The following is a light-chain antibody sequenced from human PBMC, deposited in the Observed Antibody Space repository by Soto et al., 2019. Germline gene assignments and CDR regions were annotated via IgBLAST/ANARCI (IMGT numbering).Light chain of an antibody. V-gene: IGKV3-11*01. CDR1: QSVNNY. Sequence: DIVLTQFPATLSLSPGERATLSCRASQSVNNYLAWYQQKPGQAPRLLISDASNRATGIPARFSGSGSGTDFTLTISSLEAEDFAVYYCQQRSDWPPLTFGGGTKVEIK. J-gene: IGKJ4*01. CDR2: DAS. CDR3: QQRSDWPPLT.